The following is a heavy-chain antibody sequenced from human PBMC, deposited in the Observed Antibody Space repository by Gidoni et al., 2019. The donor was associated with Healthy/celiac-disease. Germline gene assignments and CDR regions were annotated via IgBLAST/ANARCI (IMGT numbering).Heavy chain of an antibody. D-gene: IGHD2-15*01. CDR1: RFTIRDYY. V-gene: IGHV3-11*01. Sequence: QVQLVESGGGLVKPGGSLRLSCDASRFTIRDYYRRWIRQAPGKGLELVSYISSSGSTIYYADSVKGRFTISRDNAKNSLYLQMNSLRAEDTAVYYCARTPQFVGSFDYWGQGTLVTVSS. J-gene: IGHJ4*02. CDR2: ISSSGSTI. CDR3: ARTPQFVGSFDY.